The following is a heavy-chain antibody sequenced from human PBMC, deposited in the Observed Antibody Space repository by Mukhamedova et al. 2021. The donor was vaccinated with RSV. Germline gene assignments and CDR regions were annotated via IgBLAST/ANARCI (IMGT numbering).Heavy chain of an antibody. Sequence: GKGLEWIWYIYYSGSTNYNPSLKSRVTISVDTSKNQFSLKLSSVTAADTAVYYCARGRADPSSGWPIVDYWGQGTLVTVSS. CDR3: ARGRADPSSGWPIVDY. J-gene: IGHJ4*02. V-gene: IGHV4-59*01. CDR2: IYYSGST. D-gene: IGHD6-19*01.